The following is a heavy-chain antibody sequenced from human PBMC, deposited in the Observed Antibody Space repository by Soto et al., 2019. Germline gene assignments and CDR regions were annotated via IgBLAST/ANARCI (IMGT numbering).Heavy chain of an antibody. J-gene: IGHJ5*02. CDR3: ARDASAYDGGWYPRGFDP. D-gene: IGHD6-19*01. V-gene: IGHV3-33*01. CDR1: GFTFSTYG. Sequence: QAHLVESGGGVVQPGRSLRLSCAASGFTFSTYGMHWVRQAPGKGLEWVAIIWYDGSNKYYADSVKGRFTISRDDSKYTLYLQMNSLRVEDTAVYFCARDASAYDGGWYPRGFDPWGQGTLVTVSS. CDR2: IWYDGSNK.